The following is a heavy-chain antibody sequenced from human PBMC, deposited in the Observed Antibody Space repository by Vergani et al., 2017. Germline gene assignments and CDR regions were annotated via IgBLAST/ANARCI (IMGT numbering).Heavy chain of an antibody. J-gene: IGHJ4*02. CDR2: IYYSGST. D-gene: IGHD3-10*01. CDR3: RYYYGSGRPYYFDY. Sequence: QVQLQESGPGLVKPSQTLSLTCTVSGGSISSGGYYWSWIRQHPVKGLEWIGYIYYSGSTYYNPSLKSRFTISVDTSKNQFSLKLSSVTAADAAVYYCRYYYGSGRPYYFDYWGQGTLVTVSS. CDR1: GGSISSGGYY. V-gene: IGHV4-31*03.